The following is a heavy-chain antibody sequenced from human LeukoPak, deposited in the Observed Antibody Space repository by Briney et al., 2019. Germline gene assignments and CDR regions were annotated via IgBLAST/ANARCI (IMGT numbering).Heavy chain of an antibody. CDR1: GGSISSYY. Sequence: NSSETLSLTCTVSGGSISSYYWSWIRQPPGKGLEWIEYIYYSGSTNYNSSLKSRVTISVDTSKNQFSLKLSSVTAADTAVYYCAREVWKYYFDYWGQGTLVTVSS. CDR2: IYYSGST. J-gene: IGHJ4*02. V-gene: IGHV4-59*01. D-gene: IGHD3-16*01. CDR3: AREVWKYYFDY.